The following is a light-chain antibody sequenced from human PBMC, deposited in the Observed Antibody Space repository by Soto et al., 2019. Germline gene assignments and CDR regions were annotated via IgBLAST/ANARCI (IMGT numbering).Light chain of an antibody. CDR3: QQYNSYL. Sequence: QMTQSPSTLSASVGDRVTITCRASQSISSWLAWYQQKPGKAPKLLIYDASSLESGVPSRFSGSGSGTEFTLTISSLQPDDFATYYCQQYNSYLFGQGTKLEIK. J-gene: IGKJ2*01. CDR1: QSISSW. CDR2: DAS. V-gene: IGKV1-5*01.